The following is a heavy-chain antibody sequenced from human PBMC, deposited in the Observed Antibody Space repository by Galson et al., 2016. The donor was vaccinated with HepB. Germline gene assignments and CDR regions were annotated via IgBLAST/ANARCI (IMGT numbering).Heavy chain of an antibody. CDR1: GFTFSTYT. V-gene: IGHV3-21*01. CDR2: ISSSSSYI. D-gene: IGHD3-22*01. J-gene: IGHJ4*02. Sequence: SLRLSCAASGFTFSTYTMNWVRQAPGKGLEWVSSISSSSSYIYYADSMKGRFTISRDNAKNSLYLQMNSLRAEDTAVYFCARDLRPLRYHEISDSSCMWGQGTLVTVSS. CDR3: ARDLRPLRYHEISDSSCM.